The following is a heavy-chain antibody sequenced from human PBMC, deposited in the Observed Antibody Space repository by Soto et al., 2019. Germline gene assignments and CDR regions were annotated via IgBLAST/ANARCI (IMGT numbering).Heavy chain of an antibody. CDR2: IYYSGST. V-gene: IGHV4-59*08. CDR3: AAASGQYYDFWSGYLD. J-gene: IGHJ4*02. Sequence: SETLSLTCTVSGGSISSYYWSWIRQPPGKGLEWIGYIYYSGSTNYNPSLKSRVTISVDTSKNQFSLKLSSVTAADTAVYYCAAASGQYYDFWSGYLDWGQGTLVTVSS. CDR1: GGSISSYY. D-gene: IGHD3-3*01.